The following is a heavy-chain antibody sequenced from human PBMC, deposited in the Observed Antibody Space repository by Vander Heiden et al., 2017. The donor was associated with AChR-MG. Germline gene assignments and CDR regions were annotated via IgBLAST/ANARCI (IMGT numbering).Heavy chain of an antibody. J-gene: IGHJ3*02. D-gene: IGHD4-17*01. V-gene: IGHV3-33*01. CDR2: IWNDGSDE. Sequence: QVQLVEAGGGVVQPGQSLRLSCDASGFTLTNYGMHWVRQAPGKGLEWVAFIWNDGSDEYYADSVKGRFNISRDNSKNMLFLQMNSLRAEDTALYYCARRPTTVTDDAFDIWGQGTMVTVSS. CDR1: GFTLTNYG. CDR3: ARRPTTVTDDAFDI.